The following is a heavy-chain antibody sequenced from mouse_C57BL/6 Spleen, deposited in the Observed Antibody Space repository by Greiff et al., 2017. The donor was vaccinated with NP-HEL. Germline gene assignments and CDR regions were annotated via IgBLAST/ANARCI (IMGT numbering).Heavy chain of an antibody. J-gene: IGHJ2*01. CDR3: ARNSLDGNGYYFDY. V-gene: IGHV2-2*01. CDR2: IWSGGST. D-gene: IGHD2-1*01. Sequence: QVQLKQSGPGLVQPSQSLSITCTVSGFSLTSYGVHWVRQSPGKGLEWLGVIWSGGSTDYTAAFISRLSISKDNSKSQVFFKMNSLQADDTAIYYCARNSLDGNGYYFDYWGQGTTLTVSA. CDR1: GFSLTSYG.